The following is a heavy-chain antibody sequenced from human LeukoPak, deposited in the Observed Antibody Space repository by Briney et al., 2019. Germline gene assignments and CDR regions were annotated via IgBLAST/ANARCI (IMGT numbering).Heavy chain of an antibody. D-gene: IGHD2-15*01. CDR1: GGSFSGYY. V-gene: IGHV4-34*01. CDR2: INHSVST. CDR3: ARGAWATRLAS. Sequence: SETLSLTCTVYGGSFSGYYWSWIPQPPGKGLEWIGEINHSVSTNHNPSLKSRVAIPTAPSKPQIPLSRSSVTAADTAVYYCARGAWATRLASWGLGTPVIVSS. J-gene: IGHJ4*02.